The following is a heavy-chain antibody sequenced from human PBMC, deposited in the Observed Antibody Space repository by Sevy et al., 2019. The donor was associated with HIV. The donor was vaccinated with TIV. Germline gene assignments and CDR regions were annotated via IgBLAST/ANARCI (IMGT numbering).Heavy chain of an antibody. CDR1: GGSFSGDA. CDR3: AKYGPTGAAFDI. Sequence: ASVKGSCKASGGSFSGDAISCGRQAPGQGLEWMGGIIPIFGSANYAQKFQGRVTITADKSTGTAYMELSSLRSEDTAVYYCAKYGPTGAAFDIWGQGTMVTVSS. D-gene: IGHD4-17*01. V-gene: IGHV1-69*06. CDR2: IIPIFGSA. J-gene: IGHJ3*02.